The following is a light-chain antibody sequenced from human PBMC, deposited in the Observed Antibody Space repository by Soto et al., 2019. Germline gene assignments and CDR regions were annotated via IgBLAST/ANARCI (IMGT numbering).Light chain of an antibody. CDR3: SSYTTSSTRV. Sequence: QSVLTQPASVSGSPGQSITISCTGTSSDVGAYDYVSWYQQHPDKAPKLMIYEVSYRPSGVFNRFSGSKSVNTATLTISGLQAEDEADYYCSSYTTSSTRVFGTGTKVTVL. CDR2: EVS. CDR1: SSDVGAYDY. V-gene: IGLV2-14*03. J-gene: IGLJ1*01.